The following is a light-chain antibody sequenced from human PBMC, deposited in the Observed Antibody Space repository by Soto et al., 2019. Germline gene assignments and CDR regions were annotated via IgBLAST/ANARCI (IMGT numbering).Light chain of an antibody. J-gene: IGLJ1*01. CDR2: EVN. CDR1: SSDVGCYKY. Sequence: QSALTQPPSASGSPGQSVTISCTGTSSDVGCYKYVSWYQQHPGKAPKLMIFEVNKRPSGVPDRCSGSKSGNTASLTVSGLQAEDEADYYCSSYAGINNLGVFGTGTKVTVL. CDR3: SSYAGINNLGV. V-gene: IGLV2-8*01.